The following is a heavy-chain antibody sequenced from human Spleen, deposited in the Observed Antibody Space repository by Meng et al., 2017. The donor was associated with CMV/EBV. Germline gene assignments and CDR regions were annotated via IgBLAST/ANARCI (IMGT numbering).Heavy chain of an antibody. V-gene: IGHV4-59*01. CDR2: IYYSGSA. J-gene: IGHJ6*02. CDR3: ARKDSLRDYYAMDV. CDR1: GVSISSYY. Sequence: SETLSLTCTVSGVSISSYYWTWIRQPPGKGLEWIGYIYYSGSANYNSSLESRVTISVDTSKNQFSLKLKSVTAADTATYYCARKDSLRDYYAMDVWGQGITVTVSS. D-gene: IGHD2-15*01.